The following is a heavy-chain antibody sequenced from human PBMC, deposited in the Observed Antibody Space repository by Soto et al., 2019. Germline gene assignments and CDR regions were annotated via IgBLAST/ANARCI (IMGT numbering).Heavy chain of an antibody. Sequence: GESLKISCKGSGYSFTSYWIGWVRQMPGKGLEWMGIIYPGDSDTRYSPSFQGQVTISADKSISTAYLQWSSLKASDTAMYYCARLTPNWNDPYYYYGMDVWGQGTTVTVSS. CDR3: ARLTPNWNDPYYYYGMDV. CDR1: GYSFTSYW. CDR2: IYPGDSDT. J-gene: IGHJ6*02. D-gene: IGHD1-1*01. V-gene: IGHV5-51*01.